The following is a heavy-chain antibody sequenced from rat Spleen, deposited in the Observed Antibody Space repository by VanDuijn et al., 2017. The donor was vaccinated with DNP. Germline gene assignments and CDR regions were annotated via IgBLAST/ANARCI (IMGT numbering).Heavy chain of an antibody. V-gene: IGHV5-25*01. J-gene: IGHJ2*01. D-gene: IGHD1-4*01. CDR3: ARDPTTRVPLDY. Sequence: EVQLVESGGGLVQPGRSLKLSCAASGFTFSNYDMAWVRQAPTKGLEWVASISPSGGSTYYRDSVKGRFTVSRDNAKSSLYLKMDSLRSEDTATYYCARDPTTRVPLDYWGQGVMVTVSS. CDR1: GFTFSNYD. CDR2: ISPSGGST.